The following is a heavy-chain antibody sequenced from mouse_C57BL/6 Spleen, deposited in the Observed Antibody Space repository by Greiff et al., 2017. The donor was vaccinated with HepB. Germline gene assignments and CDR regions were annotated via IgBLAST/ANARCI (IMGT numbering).Heavy chain of an antibody. D-gene: IGHD1-1*01. Sequence: QVQLQQSGAELVRPGSSVKLSCKASGYTFTSYWMDWVKQRPGQGLEWIGNIYPSDSETHYNQKFKDKATLTVDKSSSTAYMQLSSLTSEDSAVYYCARCDYGSSPFAYWGQGTLVTVSA. CDR2: IYPSDSET. V-gene: IGHV1-61*01. CDR3: ARCDYGSSPFAY. J-gene: IGHJ3*01. CDR1: GYTFTSYW.